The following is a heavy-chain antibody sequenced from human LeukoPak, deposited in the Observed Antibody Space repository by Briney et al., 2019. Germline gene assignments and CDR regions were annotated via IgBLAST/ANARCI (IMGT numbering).Heavy chain of an antibody. CDR1: GFTVSSNY. V-gene: IGHV3-66*01. CDR3: AKDCLTIAKGTGDY. J-gene: IGHJ4*02. D-gene: IGHD4/OR15-4a*01. CDR2: IYSGGST. Sequence: GGSLRLSCAASGFTVSSNYMSWVRQAPGKGLERVSVIYSGGSTYYADSVKGRFTISRDNSKNTLYLQMNSLRAEDTAVYYCAKDCLTIAKGTGDYWGQGTLVTVSS.